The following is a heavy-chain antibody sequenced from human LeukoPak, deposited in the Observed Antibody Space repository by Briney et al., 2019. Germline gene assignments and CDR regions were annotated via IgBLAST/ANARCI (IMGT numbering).Heavy chain of an antibody. CDR3: AKDWSYQGYYYYMDV. Sequence: GGSLRLSCAASGFAFSSYGMHWVRQAPGKGLEWVAYIHYDSSTEDYADSVKGRFTISRDNSENMLYLQMDSLRGDDTALYYCAKDWSYQGYYYYMDVWGKGTTVTISS. V-gene: IGHV3-30*02. CDR2: IHYDSSTE. D-gene: IGHD1-26*01. J-gene: IGHJ6*03. CDR1: GFAFSSYG.